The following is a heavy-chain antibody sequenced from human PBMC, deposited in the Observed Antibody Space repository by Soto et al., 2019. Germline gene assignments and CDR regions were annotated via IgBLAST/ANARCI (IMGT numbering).Heavy chain of an antibody. CDR3: ARDRYDFWSGFHFLFDY. Sequence: GGSLRLSCAASGFTFSSYAMHWVRQAPGKGLEWVAVISYDGSNKYYADSVKGRFTISRDNSKNTLYLQMNSLRAEDTAVYYCARDRYDFWSGFHFLFDYWGQGTLVTVS. J-gene: IGHJ4*02. CDR1: GFTFSSYA. CDR2: ISYDGSNK. D-gene: IGHD3-3*01. V-gene: IGHV3-30-3*01.